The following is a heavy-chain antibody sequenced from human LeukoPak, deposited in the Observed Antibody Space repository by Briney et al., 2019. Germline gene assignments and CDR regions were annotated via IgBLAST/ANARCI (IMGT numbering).Heavy chain of an antibody. CDR1: GYTFTGYY. D-gene: IGHD2-2*01. J-gene: IGHJ4*02. Sequence: ASVKVSCKASGYTFTGYYMHWVRQAPRQGLEWMGRINPNSGGTNYAQKFQGRVTMTRDTSISTAYMELSRLSSDDTAVYYCARGWGVVVPAPDYWGQGTLVTVSS. CDR2: INPNSGGT. V-gene: IGHV1-2*06. CDR3: ARGWGVVVPAPDY.